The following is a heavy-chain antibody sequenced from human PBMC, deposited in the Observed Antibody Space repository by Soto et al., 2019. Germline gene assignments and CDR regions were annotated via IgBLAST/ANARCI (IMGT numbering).Heavy chain of an antibody. V-gene: IGHV3-30-3*01. J-gene: IGHJ6*02. CDR2: ISFDGTKK. Sequence: GGSLRLSCAASGFTFNIYALHWVRQAPGKGLEWVAVISFDGTKKYYSDSVKGRFTISRDNLKNTLYLQMNNLRVEDAALYFCAREDDYGYRYIIFGLDVWGQGTTVTVPS. CDR1: GFTFNIYA. D-gene: IGHD4-17*01. CDR3: AREDDYGYRYIIFGLDV.